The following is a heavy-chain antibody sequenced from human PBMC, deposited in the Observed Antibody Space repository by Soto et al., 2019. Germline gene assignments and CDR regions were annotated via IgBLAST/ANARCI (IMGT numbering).Heavy chain of an antibody. D-gene: IGHD6-6*01. Sequence: VQLVQSGAEVKKPGASVKVSCKASGYTFTSYGITWVRQAPGQGLEWMGWISAYNGDTNYAPRLQGRVTMTTDTATSTVYMELKSLKSDDTAVYDCARDQEYSTSGLYWFDLWGQGTLVTVSS. CDR1: GYTFTSYG. V-gene: IGHV1-18*04. CDR2: ISAYNGDT. CDR3: ARDQEYSTSGLYWFDL. J-gene: IGHJ5*02.